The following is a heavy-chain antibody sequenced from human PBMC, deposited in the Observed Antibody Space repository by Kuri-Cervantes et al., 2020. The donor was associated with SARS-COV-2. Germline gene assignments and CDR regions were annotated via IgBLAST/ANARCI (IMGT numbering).Heavy chain of an antibody. CDR2: IKQDGSEK. J-gene: IGHJ4*02. V-gene: IGHV3-7*01. CDR3: ARELVAGWGFDY. CDR1: GFTFSSYW. D-gene: IGHD6-19*01. Sequence: GESLKISCAASGFTFSSYWMSWVRRAPGKGLEWVANIKQDGSEKYYVDSVKGRFTISRDNAKNSLYLQMNSLRAEDTAVYYCARELVAGWGFDYWGQGTLVTVSS.